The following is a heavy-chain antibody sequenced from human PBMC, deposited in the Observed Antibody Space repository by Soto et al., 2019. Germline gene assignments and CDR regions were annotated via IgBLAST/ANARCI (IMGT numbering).Heavy chain of an antibody. D-gene: IGHD2-2*01. CDR1: GYTFTNYG. J-gene: IGHJ6*03. CDR2: ISGYTGDT. Sequence: QVQLVQSGGEVKKPGASVKVSCKASGYTFTNYGLSWVRQAPGQGLEWVVWISGYTGDTNYAQKVQGRITLTTDTSTSTAYMELRSLRFDDTAVYYCARDWYQKGYYYYMDVWGKGTTVTVSS. CDR3: ARDWYQKGYYYYMDV. V-gene: IGHV1-18*01.